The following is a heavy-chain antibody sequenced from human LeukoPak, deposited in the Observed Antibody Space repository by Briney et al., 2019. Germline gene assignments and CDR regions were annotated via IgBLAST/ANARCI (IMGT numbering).Heavy chain of an antibody. CDR2: IWYDGSNT. CDR3: ARVPYGSGWYYFDY. CDR1: GFIFSNYV. Sequence: GRSLRLSCGASGFIFSNYVMHWVRQAPGKGLEWVAVIWYDGSNTYYADSVKGRFTISRDNSKNTLYLQMNSLRVEDTAVYYCARVPYGSGWYYFDYWGQGTLVTVSS. J-gene: IGHJ4*02. V-gene: IGHV3-33*01. D-gene: IGHD6-19*01.